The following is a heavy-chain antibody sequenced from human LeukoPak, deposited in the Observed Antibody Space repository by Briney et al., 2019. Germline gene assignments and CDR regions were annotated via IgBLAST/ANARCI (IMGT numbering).Heavy chain of an antibody. D-gene: IGHD6-19*01. J-gene: IGHJ5*02. CDR1: GGTFSSYA. CDR3: ERDGSRGWPWGGNWFDP. V-gene: IGHV1-69*05. CDR2: IIPIFGTA. Sequence: GSSVKVSCKASGGTFSSYAISWVRQAPGQGLEWMGRIIPIFGTANYAQKFQGRVTITTAESTSTAYMELSSLRSEDTAVYYCERDGSRGWPWGGNWFDPWGQGTLVTVSS.